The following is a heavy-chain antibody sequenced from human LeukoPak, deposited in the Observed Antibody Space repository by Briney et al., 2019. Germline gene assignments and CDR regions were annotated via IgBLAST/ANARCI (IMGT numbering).Heavy chain of an antibody. CDR3: AKDVSYSSSPYYFDY. D-gene: IGHD6-13*01. J-gene: IGHJ4*02. CDR2: ISYDGSNK. V-gene: IGHV3-30*18. Sequence: PGRSLRLSCAASGFTFSSYDMHWVRQAPGKGLEWVAVISYDGSNKYYADSVKGRFTISRDNSKNTLYLQMNSLRAEDTAVYYCAKDVSYSSSPYYFDYWGQGTLVTVSS. CDR1: GFTFSSYD.